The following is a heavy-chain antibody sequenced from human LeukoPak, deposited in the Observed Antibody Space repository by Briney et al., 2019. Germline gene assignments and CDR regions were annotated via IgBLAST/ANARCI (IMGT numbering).Heavy chain of an antibody. Sequence: SETLSLTCTVSGGSISSSSYYWGWIRQPPGKGLEWIGSIYYSGSTYYNPSLKSRVTISVDTSKNRFSLKLSSVTAADTAVYYCAREARSGDDYWGQGTLVTVSS. CDR1: GGSISSSSYY. D-gene: IGHD1-1*01. CDR3: AREARSGDDY. J-gene: IGHJ4*02. V-gene: IGHV4-39*07. CDR2: IYYSGST.